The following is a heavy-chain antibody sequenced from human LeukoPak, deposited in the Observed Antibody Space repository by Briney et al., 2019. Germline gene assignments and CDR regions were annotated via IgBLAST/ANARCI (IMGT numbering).Heavy chain of an antibody. J-gene: IGHJ5*02. Sequence: GGSLRLSCAASGFTFSDYYMTWVRQAPGKGLDWVSTISGSAGSTYYADSVKGRFTISRDNSRNTLYLQMNSLRAEDTAVYYCAKGVHSSSTSNWFDPWGQGILVTVSS. CDR3: AKGVHSSSTSNWFDP. CDR2: ISGSAGST. CDR1: GFTFSDYY. D-gene: IGHD6-13*01. V-gene: IGHV3-23*01.